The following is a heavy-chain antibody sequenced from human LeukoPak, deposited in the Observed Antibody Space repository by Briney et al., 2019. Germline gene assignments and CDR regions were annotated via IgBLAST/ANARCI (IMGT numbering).Heavy chain of an antibody. CDR3: AGAYCGGDCYSGRTFDI. CDR1: GVSISSGNSY. D-gene: IGHD2-21*02. CDR2: IYYSGNT. V-gene: IGHV4-39*07. J-gene: IGHJ3*02. Sequence: SETLSLTCTVSGVSISSGNSYWGWIRQPPGKGLEWIGSIYYSGNTYYNASLKSQVSISIDTSKNQFSLRLSSVTAADTAVYYCAGAYCGGDCYSGRTFDIWGQGTMVTVSS.